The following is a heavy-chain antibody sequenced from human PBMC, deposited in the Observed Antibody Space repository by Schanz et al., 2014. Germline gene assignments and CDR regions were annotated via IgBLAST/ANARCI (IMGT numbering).Heavy chain of an antibody. CDR3: ARGPIPIQGVPMDF. D-gene: IGHD3-10*01. Sequence: QVQLVESGGGVAQPGRSLRLSCAASGFTFSSYGMHWVRQAPGKGLEWVANIGYDGSEKYYVDSVKGRFTISRDNSKDTLYLQMSGLTPEDTAVYYCARGPIPIQGVPMDFWGQGTLVTVSS. V-gene: IGHV3-33*08. J-gene: IGHJ4*02. CDR2: IGYDGSEK. CDR1: GFTFSSYG.